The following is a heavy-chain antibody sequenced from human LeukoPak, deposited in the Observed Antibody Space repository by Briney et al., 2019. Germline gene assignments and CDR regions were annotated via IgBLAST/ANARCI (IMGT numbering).Heavy chain of an antibody. Sequence: GGSLTLSWAATGFTFSSYAMHWVRQAPGKGLEWVAVISYDGSNKYYADSVKGRFTISRDNSKNTLYLQMNSLRTEDTAVYYCAPRVDTTMPFDYWGQGTLVTVSS. J-gene: IGHJ4*02. D-gene: IGHD5-18*01. V-gene: IGHV3-30*04. CDR2: ISYDGSNK. CDR1: GFTFSSYA. CDR3: APRVDTTMPFDY.